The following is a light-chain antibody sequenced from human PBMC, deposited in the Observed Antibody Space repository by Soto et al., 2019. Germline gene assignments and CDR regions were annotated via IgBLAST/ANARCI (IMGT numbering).Light chain of an antibody. CDR1: QSVRSN. J-gene: IGKJ1*01. Sequence: EIVMTQSPATLSVSPWERATLSCRASQSVRSNLAWYQQKPGQAPRLLIYGASTRATGIPARFSGSGSGTEFTLTISSLQSEDFAVYYCQHYNDWPTFGLGTKVEIK. CDR3: QHYNDWPT. V-gene: IGKV3-15*01. CDR2: GAS.